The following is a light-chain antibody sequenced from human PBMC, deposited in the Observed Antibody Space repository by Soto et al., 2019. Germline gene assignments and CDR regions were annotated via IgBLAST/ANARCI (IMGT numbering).Light chain of an antibody. J-gene: IGLJ2*01. CDR1: SSDIGNNY. CDR2: EVS. Sequence: QSVLTQPPSVSAAPGQKVTISCSGSSSDIGNNYVSWYQQHPGKAPKLMIYEVSNRPSGVSDRFFGSKFGNTASLTISGLQPEDEADYFCSSYTSSSTLIFGGGTKLTVL. CDR3: SSYTSSSTLI. V-gene: IGLV2-14*01.